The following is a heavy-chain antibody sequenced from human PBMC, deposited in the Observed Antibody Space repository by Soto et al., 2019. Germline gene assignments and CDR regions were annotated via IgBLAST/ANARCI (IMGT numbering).Heavy chain of an antibody. J-gene: IGHJ5*02. CDR2: INHVGGT. CDR1: GGFLSESY. D-gene: IGHD3-16*01. CDR3: VRIRYQLPSSVLWLDP. Sequence: QVQLQQWGAGLLKPSETLSLTCAVYGGFLSESYWTWIRQPPGKGLEWIGEINHVGGTNYNPSLKSRVTTSVDTSHNQFSLRLISVTAADTAMYFCVRIRYQLPSSVLWLDPWGQGTPVTVSS. V-gene: IGHV4-34*01.